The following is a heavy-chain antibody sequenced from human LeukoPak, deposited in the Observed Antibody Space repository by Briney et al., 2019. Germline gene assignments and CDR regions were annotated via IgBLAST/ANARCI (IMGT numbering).Heavy chain of an antibody. D-gene: IGHD6-19*01. CDR3: ARHVSSGFDY. CDR2: IYYTGRT. V-gene: IGHV4-59*08. Sequence: SETLSLTCTASGGSISSYYWSWIRQPPGKGLEWIGYIYYTGRTIYNPSLKSRVTISVDTSKNQFSLKLSSVTAADTAVYYCARHVSSGFDYWGQGTLVTVSS. CDR1: GGSISSYY. J-gene: IGHJ4*02.